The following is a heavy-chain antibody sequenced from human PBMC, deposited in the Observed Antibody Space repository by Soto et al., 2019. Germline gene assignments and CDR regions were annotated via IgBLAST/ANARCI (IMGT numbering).Heavy chain of an antibody. J-gene: IGHJ5*02. CDR3: AKNQGVELVPLATVDWFDP. V-gene: IGHV3-23*01. Sequence: GGSLRLSCAASGFTFENFGMSWVRQAPGKXLEWISSISGSGFKKYYADSVKGRFTISRDNSKSTVYLELNNLSAEDTAVYHCAKNQGVELVPLATVDWFDPWGQGSVVTVSS. D-gene: IGHD1-26*01. CDR2: ISGSGFKK. CDR1: GFTFENFG.